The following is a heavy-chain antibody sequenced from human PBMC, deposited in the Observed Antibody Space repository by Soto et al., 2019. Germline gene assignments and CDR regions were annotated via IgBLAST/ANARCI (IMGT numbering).Heavy chain of an antibody. V-gene: IGHV3-7*01. CDR2: IKQDGSEK. D-gene: IGHD3-3*01. Sequence: GGSLRLSCAASGFTFSSYWMSWVRQAPGKGLEWVANIKQDGSEKYNVDSVKGRFTISRDNAKNSLYLQMNSLRAEDTAVYYCARAPNLLNYDFWSGPNAFDIWGQGTMVTVSS. J-gene: IGHJ3*02. CDR1: GFTFSSYW. CDR3: ARAPNLLNYDFWSGPNAFDI.